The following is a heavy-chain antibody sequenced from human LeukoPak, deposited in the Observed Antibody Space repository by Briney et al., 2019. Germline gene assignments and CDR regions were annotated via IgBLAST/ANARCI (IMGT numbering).Heavy chain of an antibody. CDR2: ITGGGSGI. V-gene: IGHV3-23*01. CDR1: GFTFSHYA. CDR3: AKWGDYDVLTGYYVSDY. Sequence: GASLRLSCAASGFTFSHYAMSWVRRAPGKGLEWVSAITGGGSGIYYADSMKSRFTISRDNSKNTLYLQINSLRAEDTAVYYSAKWGDYDVLTGYYVSDYWGEGTLVTVSS. J-gene: IGHJ4*02. D-gene: IGHD3-9*01.